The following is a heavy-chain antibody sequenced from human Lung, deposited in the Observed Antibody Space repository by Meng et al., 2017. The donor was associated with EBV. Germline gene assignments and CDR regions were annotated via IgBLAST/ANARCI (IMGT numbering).Heavy chain of an antibody. CDR3: ARDPSNTSGRYAYFDY. Sequence: QLLLVQSGAEVKKPGASVRASCXASGYTFTHHGISWIRQAPGQGLEWMGWISCYNGDTNYAQKLQGRVTMTTDTSTNTAYMDLRGLRSDDTAVYYCARDPSNTSGRYAYFDYWGQGTLVTVSS. V-gene: IGHV1-18*01. D-gene: IGHD6-19*01. CDR1: GYTFTHHG. CDR2: ISCYNGDT. J-gene: IGHJ4*02.